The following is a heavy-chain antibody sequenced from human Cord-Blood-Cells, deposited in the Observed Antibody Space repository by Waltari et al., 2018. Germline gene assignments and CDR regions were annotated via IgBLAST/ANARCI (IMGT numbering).Heavy chain of an antibody. Sequence: QVQLVQSGAEVKKTGASVKVSCKASGYTFTSYDINWVRKATGQGLEWMGWMNPNSGNTGYAQKFQGRVTMTRNTSISTAYMELSSLRSEDTAVYYCARGFYSGYVKYFDYWGQGTLVTVSS. CDR1: GYTFTSYD. V-gene: IGHV1-8*01. CDR3: ARGFYSGYVKYFDY. CDR2: MNPNSGNT. J-gene: IGHJ4*02. D-gene: IGHD5-12*01.